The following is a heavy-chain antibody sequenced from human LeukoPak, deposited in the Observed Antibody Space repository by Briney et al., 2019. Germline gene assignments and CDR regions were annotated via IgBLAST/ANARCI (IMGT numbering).Heavy chain of an antibody. J-gene: IGHJ4*02. D-gene: IGHD3-9*01. Sequence: PGGSLRLSYAAPGFTFDDYAMHWVRQAPGKGLEWVSGISWNGGSIGYADSVKGRFTISRDNAQNTLFLQMNSLRVEDTAVYYCARAGTDWYEDYWGQGTLVTVS. CDR1: GFTFDDYA. V-gene: IGHV3-9*01. CDR3: ARAGTDWYEDY. CDR2: ISWNGGSI.